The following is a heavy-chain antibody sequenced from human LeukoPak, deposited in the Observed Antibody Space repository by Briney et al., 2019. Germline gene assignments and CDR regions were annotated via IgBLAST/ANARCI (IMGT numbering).Heavy chain of an antibody. J-gene: IGHJ4*02. Sequence: GGSLRLSCVSTGFIFTNYWMHWVRQVPGKGPVWVGRIDKEGSAAFYAESVKGRFTISRDNVKSTVYLQMNSLTAEDTAVYHCARGGYSGSYYRFDWGQGTLVTVSS. D-gene: IGHD1-26*01. CDR3: ARGGYSGSYYRFD. CDR2: IDKEGSAA. CDR1: GFIFTNYW. V-gene: IGHV3-74*01.